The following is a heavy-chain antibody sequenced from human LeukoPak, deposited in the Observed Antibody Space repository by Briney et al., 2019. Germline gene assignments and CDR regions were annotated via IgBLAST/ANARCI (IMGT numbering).Heavy chain of an antibody. CDR2: ITSSSSYI. Sequence: GGSLRLSCTASGFTFSSYTMNWVRQAPGKGLEWVSSITSSSSYIFYADSVKGRFTISRDNAQNSVYLQMSSLRDDDTAIYYCARNYNYHDASAAGYWGQGTLVTVSS. D-gene: IGHD3-22*01. V-gene: IGHV3-21*01. CDR3: ARNYNYHDASAAGY. CDR1: GFTFSSYT. J-gene: IGHJ4*02.